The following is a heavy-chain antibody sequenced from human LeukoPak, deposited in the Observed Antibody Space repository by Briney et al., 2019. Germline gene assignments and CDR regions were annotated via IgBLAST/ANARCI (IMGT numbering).Heavy chain of an antibody. V-gene: IGHV1-8*01. Sequence: ASVKVSCKASGYTFTSYDINWVRQATGQGPEWMGWMNPNSGNTGYAQKFQGRVTMTRNTSISTAYMELSSLRSEDTAVYYCARLAVPLWPDDYWGQGTLVTVSS. J-gene: IGHJ4*02. CDR1: GYTFTSYD. D-gene: IGHD6-19*01. CDR2: MNPNSGNT. CDR3: ARLAVPLWPDDY.